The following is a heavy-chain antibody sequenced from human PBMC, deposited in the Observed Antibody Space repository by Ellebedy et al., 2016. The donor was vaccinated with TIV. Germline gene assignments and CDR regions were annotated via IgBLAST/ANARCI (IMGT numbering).Heavy chain of an antibody. Sequence: GESLKISCAASGFTFDDYTMHWVRQAPGKGLEWVSLISWDGGSTYYADSVKGRFTISRDNSKNSLYLQMNSLRTEDTALYYCAKDIGLDGFDYWGQGTLVTVSS. J-gene: IGHJ4*02. D-gene: IGHD2-2*03. V-gene: IGHV3-43*01. CDR1: GFTFDDYT. CDR2: ISWDGGST. CDR3: AKDIGLDGFDY.